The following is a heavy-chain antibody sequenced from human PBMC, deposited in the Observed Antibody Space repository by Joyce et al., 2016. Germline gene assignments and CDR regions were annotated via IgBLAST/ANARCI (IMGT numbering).Heavy chain of an antibody. Sequence: EVQLVESGGGLVQPGRSLRLSCAASGFTFDEYGMHWVRQVPGKGLEWVSGISWNTASINYADSVKGRFTISRDNAKNSLHLQMNSLRAEDTAVYYCAKARVTVPTMGNYGLDVWGQGTTVTVSS. J-gene: IGHJ6*02. V-gene: IGHV3-9*01. CDR1: GFTFDEYG. CDR3: AKARVTVPTMGNYGLDV. D-gene: IGHD5-12*01. CDR2: ISWNTASI.